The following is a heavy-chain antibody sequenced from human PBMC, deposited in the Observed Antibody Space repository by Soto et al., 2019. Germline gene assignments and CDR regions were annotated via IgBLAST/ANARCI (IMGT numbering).Heavy chain of an antibody. J-gene: IGHJ4*02. D-gene: IGHD4-4*01. CDR3: ASGGTTVNRRFDF. CDR2: IIPILDTT. V-gene: IGHV1-69*01. Sequence: QVQVVQSGAEVKKPGSSVRVSCKASGGTSSSYAITWMRQAPGQGLEWMGGIIPILDTTDYAQKFQGRVTFTADESTSTVYMELSSLTSEDTAVYYCASGGTTVNRRFDFWGQGTLGTGSS. CDR1: GGTSSSYA.